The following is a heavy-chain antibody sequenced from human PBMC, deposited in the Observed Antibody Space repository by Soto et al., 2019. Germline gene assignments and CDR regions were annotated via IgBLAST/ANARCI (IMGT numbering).Heavy chain of an antibody. J-gene: IGHJ6*02. V-gene: IGHV5-51*01. CDR3: ARTSAAGKYYYGMDV. CDR2: IYPGDSDT. D-gene: IGHD6-13*01. CDR1: GYSFIDYW. Sequence: GESLKISCKGSGYSFIDYWIGWVRQVPGQGLEWMGVIYPGDSDTRYSPSFQGHVTISADKSISTAYLQWSSLKASDTAMYYCARTSAAGKYYYGMDVWGQGTTVTVSS.